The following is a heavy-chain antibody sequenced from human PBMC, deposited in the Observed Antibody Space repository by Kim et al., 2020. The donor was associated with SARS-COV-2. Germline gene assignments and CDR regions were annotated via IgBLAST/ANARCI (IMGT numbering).Heavy chain of an antibody. J-gene: IGHJ5*02. CDR1: GYAFTSYA. V-gene: IGHV7-4-1*02. D-gene: IGHD6-19*01. CDR3: ARDLRVAGSFNSFDP. CDR2: INTNTGNP. Sequence: ASVKVSCKASGYAFTSYALNWVRQAPGQGLEWMGWINTNTGNPTYAQGFTGRFVFSLDTSVSTAYLQISSLKAEDTAVYYCARDLRVAGSFNSFDPWGQGTLVTVSS.